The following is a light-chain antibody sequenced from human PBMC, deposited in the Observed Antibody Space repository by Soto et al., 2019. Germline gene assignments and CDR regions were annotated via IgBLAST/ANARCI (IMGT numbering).Light chain of an antibody. CDR1: QTISSW. J-gene: IGKJ4*01. V-gene: IGKV1-5*03. CDR2: KAS. CDR3: QQYKSYSLT. Sequence: DIQMTQSPSTLSGSVGDRVTITCGASQTISSWLAWYQQKPGKVPKLLIYKASSLESGVPSRFSGSGSGTEFTLAISSLQADDFATYYCQQYKSYSLTFGGGTKVDIK.